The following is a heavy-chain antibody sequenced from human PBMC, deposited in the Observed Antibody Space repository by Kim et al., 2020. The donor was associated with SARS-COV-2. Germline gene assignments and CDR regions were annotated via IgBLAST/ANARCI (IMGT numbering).Heavy chain of an antibody. Sequence: GGSLRLSCAASGFTFGDYAMQWVRQAPGKGLEWVSGISWNSGSIGYADSVKGRFTISRDNAKNSLYLQMNSLRAEDTALYYCAKDRTHYGHNWFDPWGQG. D-gene: IGHD3-10*01. CDR3: AKDRTHYGHNWFDP. CDR2: ISWNSGSI. CDR1: GFTFGDYA. J-gene: IGHJ5*02. V-gene: IGHV3-9*01.